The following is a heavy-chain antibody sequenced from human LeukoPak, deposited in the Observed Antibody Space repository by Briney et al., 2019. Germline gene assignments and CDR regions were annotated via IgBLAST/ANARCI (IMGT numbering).Heavy chain of an antibody. Sequence: SGGSLRLSCTGSGFTFGDYAMSWFRQAPGKGLEWVGFIRSKAYGGTTENAASVKGRFTISRDDSKSIAYLQMNSLKTEDTAVYYCARGGVYCSSVSCSVDYWGQGILVTVSS. CDR2: IRSKAYGGTT. D-gene: IGHD2-2*01. J-gene: IGHJ4*02. V-gene: IGHV3-49*03. CDR1: GFTFGDYA. CDR3: ARGGVYCSSVSCSVDY.